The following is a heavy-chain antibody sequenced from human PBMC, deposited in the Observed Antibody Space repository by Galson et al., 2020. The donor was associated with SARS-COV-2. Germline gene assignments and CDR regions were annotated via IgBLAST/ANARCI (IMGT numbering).Heavy chain of an antibody. V-gene: IGHV3-23*01. CDR3: AKDPHYDFWGGYYFDY. CDR1: GFTFSSYA. Sequence: GGSLRLSCAASGFTFSSYAMSWVRQAPGKGLEWVSAISGSGGSTYYADSVKGRFTISRDNSKNTLYLQMNSLRAEDTAVYYCAKDPHYDFWGGYYFDYGGQGTLVTVAS. D-gene: IGHD3-3*01. CDR2: ISGSGGST. J-gene: IGHJ4*02.